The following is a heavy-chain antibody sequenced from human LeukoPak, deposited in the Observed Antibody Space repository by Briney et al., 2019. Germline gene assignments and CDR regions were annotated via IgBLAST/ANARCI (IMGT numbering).Heavy chain of an antibody. CDR3: ATVPGYSYGYGYFDY. CDR1: GGSISDKY. Sequence: SETLSLTCTVAGGSISDKYWSWIRQLPGKGLEWIGDIHYSGTTSYNPSLKSRVVISVDTSKNQFSLKLNSVTAADTAMYYGATVPGYSYGYGYFDYWCQGTLVTVSS. CDR2: IHYSGTT. V-gene: IGHV4-59*01. D-gene: IGHD5-18*01. J-gene: IGHJ4*02.